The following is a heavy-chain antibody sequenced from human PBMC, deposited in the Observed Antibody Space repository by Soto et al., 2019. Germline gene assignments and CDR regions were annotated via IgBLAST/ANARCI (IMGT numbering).Heavy chain of an antibody. CDR3: ACPGIAAAGPGEVDAFDI. CDR2: IYYSGST. Sequence: QVQLQESGPGLVKPSQTLSLTCTVSGGSISSGGYYWSWIRQHPGTGLAWIGYIYYSGSTYYNPSLKSRVTIAVDTSKNQFSLKLSSVTAADTAVYYCACPGIAAAGPGEVDAFDIWGQGTMVTVSS. V-gene: IGHV4-31*03. D-gene: IGHD6-13*01. CDR1: GGSISSGGYY. J-gene: IGHJ3*02.